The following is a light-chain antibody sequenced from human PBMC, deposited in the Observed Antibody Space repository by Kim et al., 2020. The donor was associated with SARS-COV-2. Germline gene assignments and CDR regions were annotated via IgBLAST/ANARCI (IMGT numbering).Light chain of an antibody. Sequence: QSVLTQPASVSGSPGQSITISCTGTSSDIGAYNYVSWYQQHPGKAPKLIIYDVTYRPSGVSSRFSGSKSYNTASLTIFGLQLEDEADYYCSSYTTSLTRVFGTGTKVTVL. V-gene: IGLV2-14*03. CDR1: SSDIGAYNY. J-gene: IGLJ1*01. CDR2: DVT. CDR3: SSYTTSLTRV.